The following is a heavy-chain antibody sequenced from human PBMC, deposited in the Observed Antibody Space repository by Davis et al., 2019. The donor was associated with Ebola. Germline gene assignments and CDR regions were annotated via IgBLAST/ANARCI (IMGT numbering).Heavy chain of an antibody. CDR2: MNSKSGNT. CDR1: GYTFTGYY. CDR3: TRGRDSGYSWYFDL. D-gene: IGHD3-22*01. Sequence: ASVKVSCKASGYTFTGYYIHWVRQATGQGPEFMGWMNSKSGNTGYARKFQGRVTLSRDTSISTAYMELSSLRSDDTAVYYCTRGRDSGYSWYFDLWGRGTLVSVSS. J-gene: IGHJ2*01. V-gene: IGHV1-8*03.